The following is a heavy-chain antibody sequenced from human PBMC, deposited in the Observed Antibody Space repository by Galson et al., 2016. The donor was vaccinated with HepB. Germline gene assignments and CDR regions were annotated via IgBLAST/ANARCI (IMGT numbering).Heavy chain of an antibody. CDR3: AKGAPYYYDSSGYYGPGDF. CDR2: ISGRGGGT. D-gene: IGHD3-22*01. V-gene: IGHV3-23*01. J-gene: IGHJ4*02. Sequence: SLRLSCAASGFTFSDYALNWVRQAPGKGLEWVSTISGRGGGTYYADSVKGRFTISRGNSKNTLFLQMNSLRAEDTARYYCAKGAPYYYDSSGYYGPGDFWGQGTQVTVSS. CDR1: GFTFSDYA.